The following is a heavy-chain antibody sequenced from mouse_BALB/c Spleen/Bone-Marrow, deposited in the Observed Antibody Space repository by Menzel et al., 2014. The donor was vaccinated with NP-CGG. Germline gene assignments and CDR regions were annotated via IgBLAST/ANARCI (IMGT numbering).Heavy chain of an antibody. D-gene: IGHD2-4*01. J-gene: IGHJ1*01. V-gene: IGHV1S127*01. CDR3: TRGDYDWYFDV. Sequence: VQLQQSGAELVKPGASVKMSCTASGYTFTSYWMHWVKQRPGQGLEWIGVIDPSDSYTSYNQKFKGKATLTVDTSSSTAYMQLSSLTSEDSAVYYCTRGDYDWYFDVWGAGTTVTVSS. CDR2: IDPSDSYT. CDR1: GYTFTSYW.